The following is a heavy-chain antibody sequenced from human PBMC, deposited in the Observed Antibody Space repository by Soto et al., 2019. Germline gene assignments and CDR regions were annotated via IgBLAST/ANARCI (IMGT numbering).Heavy chain of an antibody. J-gene: IGHJ4*02. CDR2: IYHSGST. V-gene: IGHV4-38-2*01. CDR3: ASLDSSGWYDY. Sequence: PSETLSLTCAVSGYSISSGYYWGWIRQPPGKGLEWIGSIYHSGSTYYNPSLKGRVTISVDTSKNQFSLKLSSVTAADTAVYYCASLDSSGWYDYWGQGTLVTVSS. D-gene: IGHD6-19*01. CDR1: GYSISSGYY.